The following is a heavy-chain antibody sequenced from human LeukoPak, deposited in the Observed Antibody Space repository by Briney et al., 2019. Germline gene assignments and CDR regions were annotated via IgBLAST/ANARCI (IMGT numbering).Heavy chain of an antibody. CDR2: INPSGGST. D-gene: IGHD6-13*01. V-gene: IGHV1-46*01. J-gene: IGHJ6*03. CDR1: GYTFTSYY. CDR3: ARWIAAAGTDYYYYYMDV. Sequence: GASVKVSCKASGYTFTSYYMHWVRQAPGQGLEWMGIINPSGGSTSYAQKFQGRVTMTRDMSTSTVYMELSSLRSEDTAVYYCARWIAAAGTDYYYYYMDVWGKGTTVTVSS.